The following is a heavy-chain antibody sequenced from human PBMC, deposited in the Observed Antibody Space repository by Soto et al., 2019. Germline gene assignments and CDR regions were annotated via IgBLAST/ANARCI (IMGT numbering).Heavy chain of an antibody. J-gene: IGHJ5*01. CDR3: ARYGTRGDW. CDR1: GFNFRRYE. V-gene: IGHV3-48*03. D-gene: IGHD3-10*01. Sequence: QPGGSLRLSCQASGFNFRRYEMHWVRKAPGKGLEWVSYISSSGLTTYYADFAEGRFTISRDNAKDSLYLHLNSLRVGDTAVYYCARYGTRGDWWGLGTQVTVSS. CDR2: ISSSGLTT.